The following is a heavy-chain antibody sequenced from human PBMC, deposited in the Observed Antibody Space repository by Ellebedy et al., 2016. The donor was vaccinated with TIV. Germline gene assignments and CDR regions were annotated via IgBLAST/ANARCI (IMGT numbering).Heavy chain of an antibody. J-gene: IGHJ6*02. CDR2: IYWDDDK. CDR1: GFSLSTSGVG. V-gene: IGHV2-5*02. Sequence: SGPTLVXPTPTLTLTCTFSGFSLSTSGVGVGWTRQPPGKALEWLALIYWDDDKRYSPSLKSRLTITKDTSKNQVVLTMTNMDPVDTATYYCAHTITMVRGVITYHYYGMDVWGQGTTVTVSS. D-gene: IGHD3-10*01. CDR3: AHTITMVRGVITYHYYGMDV.